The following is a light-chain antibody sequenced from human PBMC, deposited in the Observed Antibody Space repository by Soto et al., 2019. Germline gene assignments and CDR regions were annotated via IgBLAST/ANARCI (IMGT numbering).Light chain of an antibody. J-gene: IGKJ1*01. V-gene: IGKV2-28*01. CDR1: QSVVQSNGCNF. CDR2: LGS. Sequence: DILMTQCPVSLVVTPGEPGSISCRSSQSVVQSNGCNFLDWYLQKPGQSPQLMISLGSNGASGVPDRFSASRSGTDFAVKISKVEAEDVAIYYCMQVPRNRWTFGERTXVDIK. CDR3: MQVPRNRWT.